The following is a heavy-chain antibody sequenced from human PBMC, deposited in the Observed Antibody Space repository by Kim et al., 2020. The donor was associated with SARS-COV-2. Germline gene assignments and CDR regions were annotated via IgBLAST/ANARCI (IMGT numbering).Heavy chain of an antibody. Sequence: GGSLRLSCAASGFTFSSYAMSWVRQAPGKGLEWVSAISGSGGSTYYADSVKGRFTISRDNSKNTLYLQMNSLRAEDTAVYYCAKFLAAAAGTSDHPFSHYYGMDVWGQGTTVTVSS. V-gene: IGHV3-23*01. D-gene: IGHD6-13*01. J-gene: IGHJ6*02. CDR2: ISGSGGST. CDR1: GFTFSSYA. CDR3: AKFLAAAAGTSDHPFSHYYGMDV.